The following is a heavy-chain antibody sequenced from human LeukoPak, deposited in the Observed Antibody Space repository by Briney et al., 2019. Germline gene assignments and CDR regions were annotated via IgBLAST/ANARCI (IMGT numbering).Heavy chain of an antibody. CDR1: GGSISSYY. D-gene: IGHD6-13*01. CDR3: ARGVYIAAAQYAY. Sequence: SETLSLTCTVSGGSISSYYWSWIRQPPGKGLEWIGYIYYSGTTNYHPSLKSRVTISVDTSKNQFSLKLSSVTAADTAVYYCARGVYIAAAQYAYWGQGTLVTVSS. V-gene: IGHV4-59*01. J-gene: IGHJ4*02. CDR2: IYYSGTT.